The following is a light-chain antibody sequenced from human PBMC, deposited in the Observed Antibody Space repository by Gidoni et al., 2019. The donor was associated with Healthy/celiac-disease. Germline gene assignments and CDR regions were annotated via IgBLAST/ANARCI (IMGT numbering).Light chain of an antibody. J-gene: IGKJ1*01. CDR1: QSISSW. CDR2: KAS. V-gene: IGKV1-5*03. CDR3: QQYNSYPWT. Sequence: IQQTQSPSTLSASVGDRVTITCRASQSISSWLAWYQQKPGKAPKLLIYKASSLESGVPSRFSGSGSGTEFTLTISSLQHDDFATYYCQQYNSYPWTFGQGTKVEIK.